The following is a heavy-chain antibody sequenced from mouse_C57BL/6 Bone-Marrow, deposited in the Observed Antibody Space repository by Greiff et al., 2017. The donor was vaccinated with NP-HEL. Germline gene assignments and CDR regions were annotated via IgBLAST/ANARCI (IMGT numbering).Heavy chain of an antibody. J-gene: IGHJ4*01. Sequence: VQGVESGAELARPGASVKLSCKASGYTFTSYGISWVKQRTGQGLEWIGEIYPRSGNTYYNEKFKGKATLTADKSSSTAYMELRSLTSEDSAVYFCAREDWDLDYWGQGTSVTVSS. CDR2: IYPRSGNT. CDR1: GYTFTSYG. D-gene: IGHD4-1*01. V-gene: IGHV1-81*01. CDR3: AREDWDLDY.